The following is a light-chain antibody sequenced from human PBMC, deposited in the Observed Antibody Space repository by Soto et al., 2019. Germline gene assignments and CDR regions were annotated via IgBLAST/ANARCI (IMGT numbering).Light chain of an antibody. CDR1: QNINKY. CDR3: LQTYSTPRT. CDR2: ATS. Sequence: DIQMTQSPSSLSASVGDRVTITCRTSQNINKYLSWYQQKPGKAPKLLIYATSTLQSGVPSRFSGSGPGTDFTLTISTLQPEDFATYYCLQTYSTPRTFGQGTKVDI. V-gene: IGKV1-39*01. J-gene: IGKJ1*01.